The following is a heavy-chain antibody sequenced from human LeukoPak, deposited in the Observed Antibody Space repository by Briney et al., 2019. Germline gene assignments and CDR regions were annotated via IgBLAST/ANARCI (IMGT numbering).Heavy chain of an antibody. Sequence: GGSLRLSCAASGFTFSSYGMYWVRQAPGKGLEWVAFIRYDGSNKCYADSVKGRFTVSRDNSKNTLHLQMKSLRAEDTAVYYCAKGGGYEAQYYYYYLDVWGKGTTVTISS. D-gene: IGHD5-12*01. CDR1: GFTFSSYG. V-gene: IGHV3-30*02. CDR3: AKGGGYEAQYYYYYLDV. CDR2: IRYDGSNK. J-gene: IGHJ6*03.